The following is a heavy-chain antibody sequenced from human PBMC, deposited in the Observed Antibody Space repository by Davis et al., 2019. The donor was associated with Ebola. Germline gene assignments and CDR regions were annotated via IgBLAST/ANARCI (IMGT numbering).Heavy chain of an antibody. CDR1: GFTFSSYG. D-gene: IGHD2-15*01. J-gene: IGHJ4*02. Sequence: GGSLRLSCAASGFTFSSYGMHWVRQAPGKGLEWVAVIWYDGSKKYYSDSVKGRFTISRDNSDNMLYLQMNSLRAEDTAVYYCAMPDCSGANCYSVYIKNWGQGTLVTVSS. CDR2: IWYDGSKK. V-gene: IGHV3-33*01. CDR3: AMPDCSGANCYSVYIKN.